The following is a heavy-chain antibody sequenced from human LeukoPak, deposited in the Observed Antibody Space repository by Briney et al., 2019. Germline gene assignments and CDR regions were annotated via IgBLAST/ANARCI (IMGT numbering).Heavy chain of an antibody. Sequence: PSETLSLTCAVYGGSFSGYYWSWIRQPPGKGLEWIGEINHSGSTNYNPSLKSRVTISVDTSKNQFSLKLSSVTAADTAVYYCAREGYDILTGYYKRLGDYYYYMDVWGKGTTVTVSS. CDR1: GGSFSGYY. CDR2: INHSGST. J-gene: IGHJ6*03. D-gene: IGHD3-9*01. V-gene: IGHV4-34*01. CDR3: AREGYDILTGYYKRLGDYYYYMDV.